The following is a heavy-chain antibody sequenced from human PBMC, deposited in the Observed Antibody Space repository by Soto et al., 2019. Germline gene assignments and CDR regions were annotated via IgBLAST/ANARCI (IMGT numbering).Heavy chain of an antibody. CDR1: GFTFSSYS. CDR3: ARVLSPRTYYDFWSGFDY. J-gene: IGHJ4*02. Sequence: GGSLRLSCAASGFTFSSYSMNWVRQAPGKGLEWVSSISSSSSYIYYADSVKGRFTISRDNAKNSLYLQMNSLRAEDTAVYYCARVLSPRTYYDFWSGFDYWGQGTLVTVSS. V-gene: IGHV3-21*01. CDR2: ISSSSSYI. D-gene: IGHD3-3*01.